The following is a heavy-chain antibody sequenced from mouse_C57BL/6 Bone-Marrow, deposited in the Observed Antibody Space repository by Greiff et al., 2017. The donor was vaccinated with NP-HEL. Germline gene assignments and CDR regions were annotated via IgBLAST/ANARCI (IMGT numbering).Heavy chain of an antibody. CDR2: IYPRDGST. CDR3: ARGGLRRYWYFDV. D-gene: IGHD2-2*01. CDR1: GYTFTDHT. V-gene: IGHV1-78*01. Sequence: VQLQQPDAELVKPGASVKISCKVSGYTFTDHTIHWMKQRPEQGLEWIGYIYPRDGSTKYNEKFKGKATLTADKSSSTAYMQLNSLTSEYSAVYFCARGGLRRYWYFDVWGTGTTVTVSS. J-gene: IGHJ1*03.